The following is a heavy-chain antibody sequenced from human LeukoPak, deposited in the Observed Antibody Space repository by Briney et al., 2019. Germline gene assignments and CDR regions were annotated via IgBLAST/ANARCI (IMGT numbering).Heavy chain of an antibody. CDR3: ARRGYSYGYGGYYYYYMDV. J-gene: IGHJ6*03. V-gene: IGHV4-59*08. CDR1: GGSISSYY. D-gene: IGHD5-18*01. CDR2: IYYSGST. Sequence: SKTLSLTCTVSGGSISSYYWSWIRQPPGKGLEWIGYIYYSGSTNYNPSLKSRVTISVDTSKNQFSLKLSSVTAADTAVYYCARRGYSYGYGGYYYYYMDVWGKGTTVTVSS.